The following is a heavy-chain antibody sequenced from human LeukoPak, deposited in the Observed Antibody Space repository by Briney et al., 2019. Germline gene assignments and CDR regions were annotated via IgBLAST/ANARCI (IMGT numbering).Heavy chain of an antibody. CDR3: ARDNYDILTGYRNWFDP. V-gene: IGHV3-74*01. J-gene: IGHJ5*02. CDR2: INSDGSST. D-gene: IGHD3-9*01. CDR1: GFTFSSYW. Sequence: PGGSLRLSCAASGFTFSSYWMHWVRQAPGKGLVWVSRINSDGSSTSYADSVKGRFTISRDNAKNTLYLQMNSLRAEDTAVYYCARDNYDILTGYRNWFDPWGQETLVTVSS.